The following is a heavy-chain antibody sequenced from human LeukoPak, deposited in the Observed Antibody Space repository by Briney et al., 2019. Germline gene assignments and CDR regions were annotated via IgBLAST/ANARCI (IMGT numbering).Heavy chain of an antibody. V-gene: IGHV1-69*13. CDR3: ASSYDSSGYSIDY. CDR1: GCSFSSYA. J-gene: IGHJ4*02. D-gene: IGHD3-22*01. CDR2: IIPIFGTA. Sequence: GASENLSFNSSGCSFSSYAISWVRQAPRQGLEWMGGIIPIFGTANYAHKFQGRVTITADESTSTAYMELSSLRSEDTGVYYCASSYDSSGYSIDYWGEGTLVTVS.